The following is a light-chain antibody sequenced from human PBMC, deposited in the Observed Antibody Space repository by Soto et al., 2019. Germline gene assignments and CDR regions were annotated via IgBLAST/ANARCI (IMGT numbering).Light chain of an antibody. Sequence: QSVLTQPPSGSGTPGQRVSISCSGSNSNIGSNAVNWYQQVPGRAPKLLVYDNNQRPSGVPDRLSGSKSGTSASLAISGLQSEDEADYYCAAWDDRLKAVVFGGGTKSPS. J-gene: IGLJ3*02. CDR2: DNN. CDR1: NSNIGSNA. V-gene: IGLV1-44*01. CDR3: AAWDDRLKAVV.